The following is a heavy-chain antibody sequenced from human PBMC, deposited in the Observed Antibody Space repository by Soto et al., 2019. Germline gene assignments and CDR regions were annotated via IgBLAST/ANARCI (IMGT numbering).Heavy chain of an antibody. CDR3: ARGPRGWHPFEFFDY. Sequence: QVQLVQSGAEVKKPGSSVKVSCKTSGGTFTNYTFHWVRQAPGQGLEWLGGVTPTYGSSNYAQRFQGRVNITADKSTRTAYMELSSLRSDDTAVYYCARGPRGWHPFEFFDYWGQGTLVIVSS. V-gene: IGHV1-69*06. J-gene: IGHJ4*02. CDR1: GGTFTNYT. CDR2: VTPTYGSS.